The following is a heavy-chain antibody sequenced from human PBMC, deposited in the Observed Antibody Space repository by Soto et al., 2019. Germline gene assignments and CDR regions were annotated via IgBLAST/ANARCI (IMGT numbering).Heavy chain of an antibody. D-gene: IGHD3-10*01. CDR3: ASSDYYGSASH. V-gene: IGHV4-59*01. Sequence: SETLSLTCTVSGVPISTYYWSWIRQPPGKGLEWIGYIYYSGSTNYNPSLKSRVTISVNTSKYQFSLQLNSVTAADTAVYYCASSDYYGSASHWGQGTQVTVSS. CDR1: GVPISTYY. J-gene: IGHJ4*02. CDR2: IYYSGST.